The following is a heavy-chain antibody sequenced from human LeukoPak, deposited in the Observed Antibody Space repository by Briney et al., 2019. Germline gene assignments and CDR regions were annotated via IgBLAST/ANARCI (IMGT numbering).Heavy chain of an antibody. CDR2: IIPIFGTA. CDR3: ARESGYSGYDSLDY. Sequence: GASVKVSCKASGGTFSSYAISWVRQAPGQGLEWMGGIIPIFGTANYAQKFQGRVTITADKSTSTAYMELSSLRSEDTAVYYCARESGYSGYDSLDYWGQGTLVTVSS. CDR1: GGTFSSYA. J-gene: IGHJ4*02. V-gene: IGHV1-69*06. D-gene: IGHD5-12*01.